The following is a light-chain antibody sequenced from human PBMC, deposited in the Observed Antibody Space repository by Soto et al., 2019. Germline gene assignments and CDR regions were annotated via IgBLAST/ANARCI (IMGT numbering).Light chain of an antibody. V-gene: IGKV1-5*03. CDR2: EAS. J-gene: IGKJ3*01. Sequence: IQMTQSPSTLSASVGDRVTITCRTSQTINGCLAWYQQKPGKAPKLLIYEASNLHSGVPSRFSGTGSGTEFTLTISSLQPDDFATYYCQHYADSSMFTFGPGTKVDI. CDR3: QHYADSSMFT. CDR1: QTINGC.